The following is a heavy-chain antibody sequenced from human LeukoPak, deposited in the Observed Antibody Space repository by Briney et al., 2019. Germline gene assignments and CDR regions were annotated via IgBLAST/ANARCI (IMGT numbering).Heavy chain of an antibody. CDR1: GGTFSSYA. D-gene: IGHD1-26*01. CDR3: ARSWEPPIYGMDV. J-gene: IGHJ6*02. CDR2: IIPILGIA. Sequence: ASVKVSCKASGGTFSSYAISWVRQAPGQGLEWMGRIIPILGIANYAQKFQGRVTITADKSTSTAYMELSSLRSEDTAVYYCARSWEPPIYGMDVWGQGTTVTVSS. V-gene: IGHV1-69*04.